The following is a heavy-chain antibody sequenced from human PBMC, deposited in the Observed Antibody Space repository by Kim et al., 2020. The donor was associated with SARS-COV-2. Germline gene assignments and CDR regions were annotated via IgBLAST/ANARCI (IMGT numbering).Heavy chain of an antibody. CDR1: GFTVSSNY. V-gene: IGHV3-53*04. CDR2: IYSGGST. Sequence: GGSLRLSCAASGFTVSSNYMSWVRQAPGKGLEWVSVIYSGGSTYYADSVKGRFTISRHNSKNTLYLQMNSLRAEDTAVYYCARDRGDGYSIPGYWGQGTLVTVSS. D-gene: IGHD2-15*01. CDR3: ARDRGDGYSIPGY. J-gene: IGHJ4*02.